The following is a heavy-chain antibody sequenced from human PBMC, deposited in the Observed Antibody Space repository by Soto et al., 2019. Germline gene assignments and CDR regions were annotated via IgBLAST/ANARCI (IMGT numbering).Heavy chain of an antibody. D-gene: IGHD3-10*01. CDR2: ISGFNGQT. CDR3: ARVDPRGVAVVRDY. CDR1: GNTFARHG. V-gene: IGHV1-18*01. Sequence: ASVKVSFKASGNTFARHGFSWVRQAPGQGLEWMGWISGFNGQTNYALKFQGRVTLTTDASTSTAYMELRSLRSDDTAVYFCARVDPRGVAVVRDYWGQGTLVTVSS. J-gene: IGHJ4*02.